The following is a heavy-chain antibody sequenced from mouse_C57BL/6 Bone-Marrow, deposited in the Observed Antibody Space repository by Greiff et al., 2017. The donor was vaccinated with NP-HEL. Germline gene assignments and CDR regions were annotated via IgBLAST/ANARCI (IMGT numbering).Heavy chain of an antibody. CDR1: YFAFMASA. J-gene: IGHJ3*01. Sequence: LVESGAELVRPGSSVKLSCKDSYFAFMASAMHWVKQRPGHGLEWIGSFTMYSDATEYSENFKGKATLTANTSSSTAYMELSSLTSEDSAVYYCARGRYYDYGEFAYWGQGTLVTVSA. V-gene: IGHV1-49*01. CDR2: FTMYSDAT. CDR3: ARGRYYDYGEFAY. D-gene: IGHD2-4*01.